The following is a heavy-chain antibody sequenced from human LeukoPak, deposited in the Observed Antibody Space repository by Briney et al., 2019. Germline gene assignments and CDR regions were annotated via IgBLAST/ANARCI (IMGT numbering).Heavy chain of an antibody. D-gene: IGHD3-9*01. CDR2: ISGSGGST. CDR1: GFTFGDYA. CDR3: AKDTVNYDILGRTTSYMDV. J-gene: IGHJ6*03. Sequence: PGRSLRLSCTASGFTFGDYAMSWVRQAPGKGLEWVSAISGSGGSTYYADSVKGRFTISRDNSKNPLYLQMNSLRAEDTAVYYCAKDTVNYDILGRTTSYMDVWGKGTTVTVSS. V-gene: IGHV3-23*01.